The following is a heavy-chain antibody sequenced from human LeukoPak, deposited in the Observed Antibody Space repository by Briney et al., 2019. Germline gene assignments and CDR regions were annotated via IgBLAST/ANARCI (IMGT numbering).Heavy chain of an antibody. Sequence: ASVKVSCKASGYTFANYGISWVRQAPGQGLEWVGWISAYNGNKNSAQKLQGRVTMTTDTSTSTTYMELRSLRSDDTALYYCARDGAAAGRTFDYWGQGTLVTVSS. D-gene: IGHD6-13*01. CDR1: GYTFANYG. CDR2: ISAYNGNK. J-gene: IGHJ4*02. CDR3: ARDGAAAGRTFDY. V-gene: IGHV1-18*01.